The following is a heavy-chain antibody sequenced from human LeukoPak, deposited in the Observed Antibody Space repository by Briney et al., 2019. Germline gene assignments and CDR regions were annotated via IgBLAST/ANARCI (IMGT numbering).Heavy chain of an antibody. V-gene: IGHV1-2*02. J-gene: IGHJ4*02. CDR2: INPNSGGT. CDR3: ARDRGREWLALYYFDY. Sequence: ASVKVSCKASGYTFTGYYMHWVQQAPGQGLEWMGWINPNSGGTNYAQKFQGRVTMTRDTSISTAYMELSRLRSDDTAVYYCARDRGREWLALYYFDYWGQGTLVTVSS. CDR1: GYTFTGYY. D-gene: IGHD3-3*01.